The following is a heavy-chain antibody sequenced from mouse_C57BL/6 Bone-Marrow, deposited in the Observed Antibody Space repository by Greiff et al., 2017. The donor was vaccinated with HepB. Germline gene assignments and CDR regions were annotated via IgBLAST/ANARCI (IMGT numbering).Heavy chain of an antibody. CDR3: ARDAGYDDYAMDY. V-gene: IGHV7-1*01. J-gene: IGHJ4*01. CDR1: GFTFSDFY. CDR2: SRNKANDYTT. Sequence: EVQLVESGGGLVQSGRSLRLSCATSGFTFSDFYMEWVRQAPGKGLEWIAASRNKANDYTTEYSASVKGRFIVSRDTSQSILYLQMNALRAEDTAIYYCARDAGYDDYAMDYWGQGTSVTVSS. D-gene: IGHD2-2*01.